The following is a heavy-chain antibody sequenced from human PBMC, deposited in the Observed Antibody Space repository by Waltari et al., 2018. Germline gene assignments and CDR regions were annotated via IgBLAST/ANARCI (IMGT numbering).Heavy chain of an antibody. Sequence: EVQLVESGGGLVQPGGSLRLSCAASGFTFSSNWMHLVRQAPGKGLVWVSRINRDGSTTTYADPVTGRFTISRDNAKNTLYLQMNSLRAEDTAVYYCVRAIAAAGTDYWGQGTLVTVSS. CDR3: VRAIAAAGTDY. V-gene: IGHV3-74*01. D-gene: IGHD6-13*01. CDR1: GFTFSSNW. J-gene: IGHJ4*02. CDR2: INRDGSTT.